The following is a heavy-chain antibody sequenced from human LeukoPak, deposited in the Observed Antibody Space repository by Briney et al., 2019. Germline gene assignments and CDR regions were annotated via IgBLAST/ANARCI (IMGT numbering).Heavy chain of an antibody. J-gene: IGHJ4*02. CDR3: ARRGYDYDSSGYYYGY. CDR1: GFTFSSFA. D-gene: IGHD3-22*01. V-gene: IGHV3-23*01. Sequence: GSLRLSCAASGFTFSSFAMSWVRQAPGKGLEWVSAISSSSSFTHYADSVKGRFTVSRDNSKNTLYLHMNSLRAEDTAVYYCARRGYDYDSSGYYYGYWGQGALVTVSS. CDR2: ISSSSSFT.